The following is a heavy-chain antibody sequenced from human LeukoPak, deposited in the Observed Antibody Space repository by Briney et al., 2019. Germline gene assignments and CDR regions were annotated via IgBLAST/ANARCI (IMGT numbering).Heavy chain of an antibody. CDR2: IYYSGNT. J-gene: IGHJ4*02. D-gene: IGHD1-26*01. CDR1: GGSISSYY. Sequence: PSETLSLTCTVSGGSISSYYWSWIRQPPGKGLEWIGYIYYSGNTNYNPSLKSRVTISVDTSKNQFSLKLSSVTAADTAVYYCARGAADIVGATPPDYWGQGTLVTVSS. CDR3: ARGAADIVGATPPDY. V-gene: IGHV4-59*01.